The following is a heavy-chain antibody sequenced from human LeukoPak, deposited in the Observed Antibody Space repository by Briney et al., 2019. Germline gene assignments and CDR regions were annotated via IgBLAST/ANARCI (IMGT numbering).Heavy chain of an antibody. V-gene: IGHV4-59*08. D-gene: IGHD3-10*01. CDR2: IYYSGST. Sequence: SETLSFTCTASGGSISSYYWSWIRQPPGKGLEWIGYIYYSGSTNYNPSLKSRVTISVDTSKNQFSLKLSSVTAADTAVYYCARHGDLGNWFDPWGQGTLVTVSS. CDR1: GGSISSYY. CDR3: ARHGDLGNWFDP. J-gene: IGHJ5*02.